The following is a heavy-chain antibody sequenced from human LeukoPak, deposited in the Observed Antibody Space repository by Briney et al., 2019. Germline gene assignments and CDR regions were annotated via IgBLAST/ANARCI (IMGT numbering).Heavy chain of an antibody. CDR2: IRSKANSYAT. CDR1: GFTFSGSA. D-gene: IGHD3-22*01. Sequence: PGGSLRLSCAASGFTFSGSAMHWVRQASGKGLEWVGRIRSKANSYATAYAASVKGRFTISRDDSKNTAYLQMNSLKTEDTAVYYCTSSYYSDTSDYSFDHWGQGTLVTVSS. CDR3: TSSYYSDTSDYSFDH. V-gene: IGHV3-73*01. J-gene: IGHJ4*02.